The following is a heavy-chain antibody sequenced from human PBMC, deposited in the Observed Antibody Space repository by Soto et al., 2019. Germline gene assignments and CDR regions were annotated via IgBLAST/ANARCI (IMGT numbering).Heavy chain of an antibody. J-gene: IGHJ5*02. D-gene: IGHD6-13*01. CDR2: IAGTSGNI. CDR1: GFTFSIYS. V-gene: IGHV3-21*01. Sequence: GGSLRLSCAASGFTFSIYSMNWVRQAPGKGLEWVSSIAGTSGNIWYADSVKGRFTISRDNAENSLYLQMNSLRVEDTAVYYCARNSSSWQNWFDPWGQGTLVTVSS. CDR3: ARNSSSWQNWFDP.